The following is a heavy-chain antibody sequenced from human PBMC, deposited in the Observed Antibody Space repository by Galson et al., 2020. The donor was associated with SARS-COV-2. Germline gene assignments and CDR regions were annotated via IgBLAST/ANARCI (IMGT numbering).Heavy chain of an antibody. D-gene: IGHD2-2*01. V-gene: IGHV4-34*01. Sequence: SETLSLTCAVSGGSFSGYYWSWIRQPPGKGLEWIGEINHSGSTNYNPSLKSRVTISVDTSKNQFSLKLSSVTAADTAVYYCARARIVVVPAASYYFDYWGQGTLVTVSS. J-gene: IGHJ4*02. CDR1: GGSFSGYY. CDR3: ARARIVVVPAASYYFDY. CDR2: INHSGST.